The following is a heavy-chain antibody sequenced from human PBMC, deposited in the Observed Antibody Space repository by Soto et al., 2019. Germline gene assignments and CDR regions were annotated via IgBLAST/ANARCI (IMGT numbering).Heavy chain of an antibody. J-gene: IGHJ2*01. V-gene: IGHV4-28*01. D-gene: IGHD6-6*01. Sequence: QVQLQESGPGLVRPSGTLSLTCVVSDYSISNSNWWGWIRQPPGKGLEWIGHKYYSGSAYYNPSLKSRVAMSIDTSKNQFSLKLSSVAAVDTAVYYCARKYTSSSGFYFDLWGRGTLVTVSS. CDR3: ARKYTSSSGFYFDL. CDR1: DYSISNSNW. CDR2: KYYSGSA.